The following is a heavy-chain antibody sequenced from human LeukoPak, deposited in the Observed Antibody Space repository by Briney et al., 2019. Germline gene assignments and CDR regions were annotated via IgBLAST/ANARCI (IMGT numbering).Heavy chain of an antibody. CDR3: ARGRWSDY. D-gene: IGHD5-24*01. CDR2: IKEDGTEK. CDR1: GFTFSADW. Sequence: GGSLRLSCAASGFTFSADWMTWVRQAPGEGLEWVANIKEDGTEKNYVDSGKGRFTISRDNVKKSLYLEMNSLRVEDRAVYYCARGRWSDYWGQGTQVTVSS. J-gene: IGHJ4*02. V-gene: IGHV3-7*01.